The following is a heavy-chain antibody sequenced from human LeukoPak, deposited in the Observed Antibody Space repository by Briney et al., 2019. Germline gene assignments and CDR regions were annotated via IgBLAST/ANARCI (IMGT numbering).Heavy chain of an antibody. Sequence: GGSLRLSCAASGFTFSFPGMYWVRQAPGKGLEWVAFISDDGSRKYYADSVKGRFTISRDNSKNTLFLQMNSLRTEDTAVYYCAKDRSTTWSFDYWGQGTLVTVSS. D-gene: IGHD6-13*01. V-gene: IGHV3-30*18. CDR1: GFTFSFPG. J-gene: IGHJ4*02. CDR2: ISDDGSRK. CDR3: AKDRSTTWSFDY.